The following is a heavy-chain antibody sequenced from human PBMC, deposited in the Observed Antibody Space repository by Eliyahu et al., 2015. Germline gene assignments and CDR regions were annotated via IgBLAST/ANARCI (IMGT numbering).Heavy chain of an antibody. V-gene: IGHV3-30*02. CDR1: GFTXSSYG. Sequence: QVQLVESGGGVVQPGGSLXLSCAASGFTXSSYGMHWVRQAPGKGLEWVGFIRYDGSNKYYADSVKGRFTISRDNSKNTLYLQMNSLRAEDTAVYYCAKDFNHSGYGQIDYWGQGTLVTVSS. CDR2: IRYDGSNK. D-gene: IGHD5-12*01. J-gene: IGHJ4*02. CDR3: AKDFNHSGYGQIDY.